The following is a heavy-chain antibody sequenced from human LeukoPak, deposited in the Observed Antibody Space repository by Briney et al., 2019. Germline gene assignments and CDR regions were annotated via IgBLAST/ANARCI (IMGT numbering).Heavy chain of an antibody. J-gene: IGHJ4*02. CDR2: ISGSGGST. CDR3: AKDRDAYDYVWGSYRSEKSNDY. V-gene: IGHV3-23*01. Sequence: GGSLRLSCAASGFTFSSYAMSWVRQAPGKGLEWVSAISGSGGSTYYAGSVKGRFTISRDNSKNTLYLQMNSLRAEDTAVYYCAKDRDAYDYVWGSYRSEKSNDYWGQGTLVTVSS. CDR1: GFTFSSYA. D-gene: IGHD3-16*02.